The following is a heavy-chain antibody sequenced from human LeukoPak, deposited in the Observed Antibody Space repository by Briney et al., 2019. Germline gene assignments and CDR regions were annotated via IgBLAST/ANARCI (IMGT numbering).Heavy chain of an antibody. V-gene: IGHV4-31*03. CDR3: ARGVRGVTSYDLDS. Sequence: SETLSLTCTISGGSISSGGFYWRWLRQLPGRGLEWIGYLSYIGSTYYRPSLKSRVSISPDMSKNRFSLSLPSVTAADTAVYFCARGVRGVTSYDLDSWGQGTLVTVSS. D-gene: IGHD3-10*01. CDR2: LSYIGST. J-gene: IGHJ4*02. CDR1: GGSISSGGFY.